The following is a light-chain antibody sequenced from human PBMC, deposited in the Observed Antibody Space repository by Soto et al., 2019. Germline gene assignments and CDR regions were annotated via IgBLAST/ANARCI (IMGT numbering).Light chain of an antibody. CDR2: TVS. CDR1: HGVSGW. V-gene: IGKV1-12*01. Sequence: IQMTQSPSSVSASVGDTVTLSCQTSHGVSGWLAWYQQKPGRAPTLLIYTVSNLLSGVPSRFSGSGSGTDFSLTITNRQPEDFATYFCQQGKTFPFTFGPGTKVEVK. CDR3: QQGKTFPFT. J-gene: IGKJ3*01.